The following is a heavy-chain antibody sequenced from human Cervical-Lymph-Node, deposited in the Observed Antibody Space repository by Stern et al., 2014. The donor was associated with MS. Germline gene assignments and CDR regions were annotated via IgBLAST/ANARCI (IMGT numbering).Heavy chain of an antibody. CDR1: GSTFTGYY. Sequence: QVQLVESGAEVKKPGASVKVSCRSSGSTFTGYYMHWVRQAPGQGLERMGWINPKSGGTNYAQKFQNRVTMTTDTSISTTYMELSRLRSDDTAVYYCAKLSHGSGRDSWGQGTLVTVSS. CDR2: INPKSGGT. D-gene: IGHD3-10*01. J-gene: IGHJ4*02. CDR3: AKLSHGSGRDS. V-gene: IGHV1-2*02.